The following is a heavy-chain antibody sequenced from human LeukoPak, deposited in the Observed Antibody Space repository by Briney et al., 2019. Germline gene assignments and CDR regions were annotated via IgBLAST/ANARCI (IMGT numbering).Heavy chain of an antibody. D-gene: IGHD2-21*01. CDR1: GGTFSSYT. V-gene: IGHV1-69*02. CDR3: APAGGGGDTDY. CDR2: IIPILGIA. J-gene: IGHJ4*02. Sequence: SVKVSCKASGGTFSSYTISWVRQAPGQGLEWMGRIIPILGIANYAQKFQGRVTITTDKSTSTAYMELSSLRSEDTAVYYCAPAGGGGDTDYWGQGTLVTVSS.